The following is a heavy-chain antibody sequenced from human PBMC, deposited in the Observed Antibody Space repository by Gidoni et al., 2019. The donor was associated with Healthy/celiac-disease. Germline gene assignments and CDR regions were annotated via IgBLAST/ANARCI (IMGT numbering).Heavy chain of an antibody. CDR2: ISAYNGNT. Sequence: QVQLVQSGAEVKKPGASVKVSCKASGYTFTRYGISEARQAPGQVLEWMGWISAYNGNTNYAQKLQGRVTMTTDTSTSTAYMELRSLRSDDTAVYYCARLGNDYDSSGYSWGYWYFDLWGRGTLVTVSS. J-gene: IGHJ2*01. CDR1: GYTFTRYG. D-gene: IGHD3-22*01. V-gene: IGHV1-18*04. CDR3: ARLGNDYDSSGYSWGYWYFDL.